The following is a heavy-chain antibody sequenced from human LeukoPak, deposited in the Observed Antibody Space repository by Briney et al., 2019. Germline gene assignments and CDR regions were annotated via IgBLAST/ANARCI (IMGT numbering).Heavy chain of an antibody. CDR2: MNPNSGNT. V-gene: IGHV1-8*02. D-gene: IGHD5-12*01. J-gene: IGHJ4*02. CDR3: ARDRAVATIGGVDY. CDR1: GYTFTSYG. Sequence: ASVKVSCKASGYTFTSYGISWVRQAPGQGLEWMGWMNPNSGNTGYAQKFQGRVTMTRNTSISTAYMELSSLRSEDTAVYYCARDRAVATIGGVDYWGQGTLVHVSS.